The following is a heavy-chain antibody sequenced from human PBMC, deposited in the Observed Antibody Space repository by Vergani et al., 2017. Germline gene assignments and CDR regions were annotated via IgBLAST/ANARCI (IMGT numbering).Heavy chain of an antibody. Sequence: EVQLVESGGGLVQPGGSLRLSCAASGFTFSTYWMSWVRQAPGNGLEWVANIKQDGSEKSYVDSVKGRFTISRDNAKNSLYLQMNSLRAEDTAVYYCARDSRLGMVVAATVFDYWGQGTLVTVSS. CDR2: IKQDGSEK. J-gene: IGHJ4*02. V-gene: IGHV3-7*01. CDR1: GFTFSTYW. CDR3: ARDSRLGMVVAATVFDY. D-gene: IGHD2-15*01.